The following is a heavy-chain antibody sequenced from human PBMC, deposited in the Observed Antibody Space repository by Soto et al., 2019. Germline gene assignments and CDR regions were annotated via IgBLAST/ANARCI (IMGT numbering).Heavy chain of an antibody. D-gene: IGHD6-6*01. J-gene: IGHJ4*02. V-gene: IGHV3-74*01. Sequence: EVQLVESGGGLVQPGGSLRLSCAASGFTFSSYWMHWVRQPPGKGLVWVSRISTDGSSTSYADSVKGRFTISRDNAENPLYLQMNSLTAEDTAVYYCARGETRHSSLSVYWGQGTLVTVAS. CDR2: ISTDGSST. CDR1: GFTFSSYW. CDR3: ARGETRHSSLSVY.